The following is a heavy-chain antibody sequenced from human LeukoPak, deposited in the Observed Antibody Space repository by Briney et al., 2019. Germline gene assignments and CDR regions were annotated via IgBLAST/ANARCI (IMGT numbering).Heavy chain of an antibody. D-gene: IGHD2-15*01. V-gene: IGHV1-2*04. Sequence: ASVKVSCKASGYTFTGYYMHWVRQAPGQGLEWMGWINPNSSGTNYAQKFQGWVTMTRDTSISTAYMELSRLRSDDTAVYYCARDLGYCSGGSCYSWFDPWGQGTLVTVSS. J-gene: IGHJ5*02. CDR2: INPNSSGT. CDR3: ARDLGYCSGGSCYSWFDP. CDR1: GYTFTGYY.